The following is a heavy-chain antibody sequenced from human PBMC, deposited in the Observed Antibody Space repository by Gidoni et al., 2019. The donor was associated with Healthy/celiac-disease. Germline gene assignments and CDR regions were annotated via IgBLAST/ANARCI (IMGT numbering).Heavy chain of an antibody. CDR3: ARHDGYNYPFDY. CDR1: GGSISSGGYY. D-gene: IGHD5-12*01. Sequence: QVQLQESGPGLVTPSQTLSLTCTVSGGSISSGGYYWSWLRQHPGKGLEWIGYIYYSGSTYYNPSLKSRVTISVDTSKNQFSLKLSSVTAADTAVYYCARHDGYNYPFDYWGQGTLVTVSS. CDR2: IYYSGST. V-gene: IGHV4-31*03. J-gene: IGHJ4*02.